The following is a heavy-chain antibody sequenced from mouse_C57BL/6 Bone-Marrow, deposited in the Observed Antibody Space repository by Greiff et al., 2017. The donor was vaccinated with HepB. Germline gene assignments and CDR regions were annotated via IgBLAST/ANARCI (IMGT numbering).Heavy chain of an antibody. CDR3: ARCYYGSSSYWYFDG. V-gene: IGHV1-55*01. CDR2: IYPGSGST. Sequence: VQLQQPGAELVKPGASVKMSCKASGYTFTSYWITWVKQRPGQGLEWIGDIYPGSGSTNYNEKFKSKATLTVDTSSSTAYMQLSSLTSEDAAVYYCARCYYGSSSYWYFDGWGTGTTVTVSS. J-gene: IGHJ1*03. D-gene: IGHD1-1*01. CDR1: GYTFTSYW.